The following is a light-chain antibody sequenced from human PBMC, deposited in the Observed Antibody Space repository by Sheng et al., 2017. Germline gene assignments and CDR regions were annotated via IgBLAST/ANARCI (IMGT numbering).Light chain of an antibody. V-gene: IGKV1-5*01. CDR3: QQYDSVLNSLS. J-gene: IGKJ4*01. CDR1: QSISSW. Sequence: DIQMTQSPSSLSASVGDRVTITCRASQSISSWLAWYQQKPGKAPKLLIYAVSNLELGVPPGSVEWIWDRFYLAISSLQPEDFATYYCQQYDSVLNSLSFGGGTKVEIK. CDR2: AVS.